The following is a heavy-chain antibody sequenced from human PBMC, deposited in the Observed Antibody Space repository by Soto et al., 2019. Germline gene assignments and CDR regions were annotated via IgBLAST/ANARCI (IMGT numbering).Heavy chain of an antibody. CDR2: IIPILGIA. D-gene: IGHD6-6*01. J-gene: IGHJ5*02. V-gene: IGHV1-69*02. CDR1: GGTFSSYT. Sequence: ASVKVSCKASGGTFSSYTISWVRQAPGQGLEWMGRIIPILGIANYAQKFQGRVTITRDTSTSTVYMELSSLRSEDTAVYYCARMDSSSSGSWFDPWGQGTLVTVSS. CDR3: ARMDSSSSGSWFDP.